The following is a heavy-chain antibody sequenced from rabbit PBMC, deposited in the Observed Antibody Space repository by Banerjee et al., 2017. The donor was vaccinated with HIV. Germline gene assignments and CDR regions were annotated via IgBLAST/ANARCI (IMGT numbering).Heavy chain of an antibody. CDR3: ARGVAGFGRAFDP. V-gene: IGHV1S40*01. J-gene: IGHJ2*01. CDR1: GLDFSSSRY. CDR2: VSMNSGNT. D-gene: IGHD4-1*01. Sequence: QSLEESGGDLVKPGASLTLTCTASGLDFSSSRYMCWVRQAPGKGLEWIACVSMNSGNTYYTNWAKGRFTISKTSTTVTLQMTSLTAADTATYFCARGVAGFGRAFDPWGPGLVTVS.